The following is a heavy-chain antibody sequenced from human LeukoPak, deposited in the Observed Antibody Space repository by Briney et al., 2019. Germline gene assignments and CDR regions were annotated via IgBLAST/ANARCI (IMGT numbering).Heavy chain of an antibody. D-gene: IGHD3-22*01. CDR2: ISYDGSNK. CDR3: AKETHYYDPWRYYYYGMDV. CDR1: RFTFSSYG. V-gene: IGHV3-30*18. Sequence: GGSLRLSCAASRFTFSSYGMHWVRQAPGKGLEWVAVISYDGSNKYYADSVKGRFTISRDNSKNTLYLQMNSLRAEDTAVYYCAKETHYYDPWRYYYYGMDVWGQGTTVTVSS. J-gene: IGHJ6*02.